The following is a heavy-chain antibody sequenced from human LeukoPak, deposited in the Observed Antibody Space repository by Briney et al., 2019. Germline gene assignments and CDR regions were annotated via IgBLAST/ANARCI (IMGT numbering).Heavy chain of an antibody. J-gene: IGHJ5*02. CDR2: INWNGGST. V-gene: IGHV3-20*04. Sequence: GGSLRLSCAASGFTFDDYGMSWVRQAPGKGLEWVSGINWNGGSTGYADSVKGRFTISRDNSKNTLYLQMNSLRAEDTAVYYCAKSKSEYNWFDPWGQGTLVTVSS. CDR3: AKSKSEYNWFDP. CDR1: GFTFDDYG.